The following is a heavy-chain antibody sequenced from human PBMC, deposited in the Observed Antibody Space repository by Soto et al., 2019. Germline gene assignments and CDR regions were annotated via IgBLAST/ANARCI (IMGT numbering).Heavy chain of an antibody. D-gene: IGHD3-3*01. CDR3: ARGIRFFREYYYYGMDV. Sequence: ASVKVSCKASGYTFTGYYMHWVRQAPGQGLEWMGWINPNSGGTNYAQKFQGWVTMTRDTSISTAYMELSRLRSDDTAVYYCARGIRFFREYYYYGMDVWGQGTTVTVSS. CDR2: INPNSGGT. V-gene: IGHV1-2*04. J-gene: IGHJ6*02. CDR1: GYTFTGYY.